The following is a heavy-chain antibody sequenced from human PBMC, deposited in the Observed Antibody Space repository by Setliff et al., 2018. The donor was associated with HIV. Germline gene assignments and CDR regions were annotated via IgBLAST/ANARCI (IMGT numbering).Heavy chain of an antibody. CDR2: IWYDGTNK. D-gene: IGHD1-26*01. CDR3: ARDGNYYYYYMDV. V-gene: IGHV3-33*01. J-gene: IGHJ6*03. CDR1: GFTFSSYG. Sequence: GGSLRLSCAASGFTFSSYGMHWVRQAPGKGLEWVALIWYDGTNKYYADSVKGRFAISRDSSKNTLYLQMNSLRAEDTAVYYCARDGNYYYYYMDVWGKGTTVTVSS.